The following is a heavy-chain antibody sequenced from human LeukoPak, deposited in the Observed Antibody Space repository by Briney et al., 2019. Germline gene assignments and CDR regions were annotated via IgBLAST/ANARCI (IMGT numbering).Heavy chain of an antibody. V-gene: IGHV3-23*01. CDR3: AKDGYDYDSSYSYFDY. Sequence: GGSLRPSCAASGFTFSTYAMSWVRQAPGKGLEWVSTISVSGLTTYHADSVKGQFTISRDNSKNTLYLQMNTLRAEDTAVYYCAKDGYDYDSSYSYFDYWGQGTLVTVSS. CDR1: GFTFSTYA. CDR2: ISVSGLTT. D-gene: IGHD3-22*01. J-gene: IGHJ4*02.